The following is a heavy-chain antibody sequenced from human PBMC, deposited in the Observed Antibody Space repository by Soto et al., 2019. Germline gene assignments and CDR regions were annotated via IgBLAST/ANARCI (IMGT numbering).Heavy chain of an antibody. D-gene: IGHD3-10*01. CDR1: CYSITSCTYY. Sequence: SDTLSLTCPVHCYSITSCTYYWNWRRHYPGKGLEWIGYIYHSGSTYYNPSLESRVTISLDSSKNHFSLKLSSVTAADTAVYYCARSYGSGNYYGVPSNWFDPWGQG. J-gene: IGHJ5*02. V-gene: IGHV4-31*03. CDR2: IYHSGST. CDR3: ARSYGSGNYYGVPSNWFDP.